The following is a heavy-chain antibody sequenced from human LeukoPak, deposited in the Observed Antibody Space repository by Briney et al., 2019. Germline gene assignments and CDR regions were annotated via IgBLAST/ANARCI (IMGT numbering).Heavy chain of an antibody. CDR1: GGSISSSSYY. Sequence: PSETLSLTCTVSGGSISSSSYYWGWIRQPPGKGLEWIGSIYYSGNTYYNPSLKSRVTISVDTSKNQFSLKLSSVTAADTAVYYCARQSTATGTFDYWGQGTLVPVSS. CDR2: IYYSGNT. V-gene: IGHV4-39*01. J-gene: IGHJ4*02. D-gene: IGHD5-18*01. CDR3: ARQSTATGTFDY.